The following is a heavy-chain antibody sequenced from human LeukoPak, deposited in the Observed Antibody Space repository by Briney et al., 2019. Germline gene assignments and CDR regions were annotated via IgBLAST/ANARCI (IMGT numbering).Heavy chain of an antibody. V-gene: IGHV1-2*02. D-gene: IGHD2-2*01. J-gene: IGHJ6*03. CDR3: ARDLVVPAAIGYYYMDV. Sequence: ASVKVSCKASGYTFIDYYMHWVRQAPGQGLEWMGWINPNTGGTNYAQKFQGRVTMTRDTSISTAYMELSRLRSDDTAVYYCARDLVVPAAIGYYYMDVWGKGTTVTVSS. CDR2: INPNTGGT. CDR1: GYTFIDYY.